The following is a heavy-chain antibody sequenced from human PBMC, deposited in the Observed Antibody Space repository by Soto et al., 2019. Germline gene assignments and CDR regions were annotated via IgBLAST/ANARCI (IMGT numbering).Heavy chain of an antibody. D-gene: IGHD2-15*01. V-gene: IGHV4-34*01. CDR3: ARGQSCSGGSCYSDLGY. CDR2: INHSGST. J-gene: IGHJ4*02. CDR1: GGSFSGYY. Sequence: QVQLQQWGAGLLKPSETLSLTCAVYGGSFSGYYWSWIRQPPGKGLEWIGEINHSGSTNYNPSLTRRVTISEDTSKNQFSLKLSSVTAADTAVYYCARGQSCSGGSCYSDLGYWGQGTLVTVSS.